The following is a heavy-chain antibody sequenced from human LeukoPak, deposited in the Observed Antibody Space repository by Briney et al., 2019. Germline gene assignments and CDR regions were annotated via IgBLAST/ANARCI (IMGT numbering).Heavy chain of an antibody. D-gene: IGHD2/OR15-2a*01. CDR1: GFTFSSYS. J-gene: IGHJ6*04. CDR2: ISSSSSYI. Sequence: GESLRLSCAASGFTFSSYSVNWVRQAPGKGLEWVSSISSSSSYIYYADSVKGRFTISRDNAKNSLYLQMNSLRAEDTAVYYCARDPRSRMDVWGKGTTVTVSS. V-gene: IGHV3-21*01. CDR3: ARDPRSRMDV.